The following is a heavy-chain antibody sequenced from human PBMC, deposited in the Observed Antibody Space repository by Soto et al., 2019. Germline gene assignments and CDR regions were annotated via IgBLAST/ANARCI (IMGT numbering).Heavy chain of an antibody. D-gene: IGHD6-13*01. Sequence: GGSLSLSFADSGFTFSSYAMSWVRQAPGKRLEWFSAISGSGGSTYYADTVKGRFTISRDNSKNTLYLQMNSLRAEDTAVYYCAKDSRRIAAAGAYYYGMDVWGQGTTVTVSS. V-gene: IGHV3-23*01. J-gene: IGHJ6*02. CDR2: ISGSGGST. CDR1: GFTFSSYA. CDR3: AKDSRRIAAAGAYYYGMDV.